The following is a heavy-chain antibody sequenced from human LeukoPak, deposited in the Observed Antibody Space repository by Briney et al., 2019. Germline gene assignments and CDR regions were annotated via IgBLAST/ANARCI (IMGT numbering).Heavy chain of an antibody. V-gene: IGHV4-4*07. CDR1: GGSISSYY. J-gene: IGHJ5*02. D-gene: IGHD2-15*01. CDR3: ARGLLVVVAATYWFDP. Sequence: PSETLSLTCTVSGGSISSYYWSWIRQPAGKGLEWIGRIYTSGSTNYNPSLKSRVTMSVDTSKNQFSLKLSSVTAADTAVYYCARGLLVVVAATYWFDPWGQGTLVTVSS. CDR2: IYTSGST.